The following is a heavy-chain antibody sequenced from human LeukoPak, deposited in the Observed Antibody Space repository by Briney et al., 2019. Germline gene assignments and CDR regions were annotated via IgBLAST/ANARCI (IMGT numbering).Heavy chain of an antibody. J-gene: IGHJ4*02. CDR2: ISSSSSYI. CDR1: GFTFSSYS. D-gene: IGHD1-26*01. V-gene: IGHV3-21*01. CDR3: ARESAGIVGPMGGVDY. Sequence: GGSLRLSCAASGFTFSSYSMNWVRQAPGKGLEWVSSISSSSSYIYYADSVKGRFTISIDNAKNSLYLQMNSLRAEDTAVYYCARESAGIVGPMGGVDYWGQGTLVTVSS.